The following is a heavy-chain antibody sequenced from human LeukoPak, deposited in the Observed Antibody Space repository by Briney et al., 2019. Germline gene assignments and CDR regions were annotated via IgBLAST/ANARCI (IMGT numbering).Heavy chain of an antibody. V-gene: IGHV3-7*01. J-gene: IGHJ6*02. CDR3: AREDSSGYTYYYYYGMDV. CDR2: IKQDGSEK. CDR1: GFTFSSYW. Sequence: GGSLRLSCAASGFTFSSYWMSWVRQAPGKGLEWVANIKQDGSEKYYVDSVKGRFTISRDNAKNSLYLQMNSLRAEDTAVYYCAREDSSGYTYYYYYGMDVWGQGTTVTVSS. D-gene: IGHD3-22*01.